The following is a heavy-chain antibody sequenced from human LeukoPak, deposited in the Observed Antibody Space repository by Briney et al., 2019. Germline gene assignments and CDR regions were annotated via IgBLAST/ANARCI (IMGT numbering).Heavy chain of an antibody. D-gene: IGHD5-18*01. Sequence: GGSLRLSCAASGSTFSSYAMSWVRQTPGKGLEWVSEISGSGGTTYYADSVKGRFTISRDNSKNTLDLQMDSLRAEDTAVYYCAKERSGYIPFDYWGQGILVTVSS. CDR2: ISGSGGTT. CDR3: AKERSGYIPFDY. CDR1: GSTFSSYA. V-gene: IGHV3-23*01. J-gene: IGHJ4*02.